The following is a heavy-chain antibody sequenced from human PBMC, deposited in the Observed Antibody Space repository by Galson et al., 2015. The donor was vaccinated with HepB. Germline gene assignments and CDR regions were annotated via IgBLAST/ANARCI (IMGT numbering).Heavy chain of an antibody. CDR3: ARHPGLGSGWYPFDY. V-gene: IGHV5-51*01. J-gene: IGHJ4*02. D-gene: IGHD6-19*01. Sequence: QSGAEVKKPGESLKISCNVSGYTFTRYWIGWVRQMPGKGLEWMAMIYPGDSDTRYSPSFQGQVTISADKSIRTAYLQWSSLKASDTAMYYCARHPGLGSGWYPFDYWGQGTLVTVSS. CDR1: GYTFTRYW. CDR2: IYPGDSDT.